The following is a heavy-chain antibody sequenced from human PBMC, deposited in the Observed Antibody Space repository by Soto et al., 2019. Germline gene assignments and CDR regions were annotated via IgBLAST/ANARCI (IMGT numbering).Heavy chain of an antibody. J-gene: IGHJ6*03. CDR1: GYSFTSYW. V-gene: IGHV5-51*01. CDR3: ARHNGYSSSWYYYYYYMDV. Sequence: GESLKISCKGSGYSFTSYWIGWVRQMPGKGLEWMGIIYPGDSDTRYSPSFQGQVTISADKSIRTAYLQWSSLKASDTAMYYCARHNGYSSSWYYYYYYMDVWGKGTTVTVSS. D-gene: IGHD6-13*01. CDR2: IYPGDSDT.